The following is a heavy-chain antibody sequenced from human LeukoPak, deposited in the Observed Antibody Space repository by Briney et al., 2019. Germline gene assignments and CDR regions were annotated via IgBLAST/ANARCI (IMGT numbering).Heavy chain of an antibody. D-gene: IGHD4-17*01. CDR1: GFTFSSYG. CDR2: IRYDGSNK. V-gene: IGHV3-30*02. Sequence: GGSLRLSCAASGFTFSSYGMHWVRQAPGKGLEWVAFIRYDGSNKYYADSVKGRFTISRDNSKNTLYLQMNSLGAEDTAVYYCAKCGDYGDYVYFDYWGQGTLVTVSS. CDR3: AKCGDYGDYVYFDY. J-gene: IGHJ4*02.